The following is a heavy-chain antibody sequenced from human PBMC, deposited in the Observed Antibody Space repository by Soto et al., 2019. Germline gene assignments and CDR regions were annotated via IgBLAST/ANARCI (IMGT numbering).Heavy chain of an antibody. Sequence: EVQLVESGGGLVQPGGSLRLSCAASGFTFSSYSMNWVRQAPGKGLEWVSYISSSSTIYYADSVKGRFTISRDNAKNSLYLQMNSLRAEDTAVYYCARDGAVATADYWGQGTLVTVSS. CDR1: GFTFSSYS. CDR3: ARDGAVATADY. J-gene: IGHJ4*02. CDR2: ISSSSTI. V-gene: IGHV3-48*01. D-gene: IGHD5-12*01.